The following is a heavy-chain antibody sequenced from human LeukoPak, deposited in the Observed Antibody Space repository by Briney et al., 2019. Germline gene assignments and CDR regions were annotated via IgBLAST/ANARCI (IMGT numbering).Heavy chain of an antibody. CDR3: ARGPMYYYGSGRSVANDY. D-gene: IGHD3-10*01. V-gene: IGHV4-59*12. Sequence: SETLSLTCTVSGGSISSYYWSWIRQPPGKGLEWIGYIYYSGSTNYNPSLKSRVTISVDTSKNQFSLKLSSVTAADTAVYYCARGPMYYYGSGRSVANDYWGQGTLVTVSS. CDR1: GGSISSYY. CDR2: IYYSGST. J-gene: IGHJ4*02.